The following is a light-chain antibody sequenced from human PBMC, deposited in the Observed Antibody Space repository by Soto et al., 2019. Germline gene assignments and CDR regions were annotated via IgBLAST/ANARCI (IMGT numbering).Light chain of an antibody. J-gene: IGKJ1*01. V-gene: IGKV1-39*01. CDR2: AAS. CDR3: QKSYSTLHK. Sequence: ILLTQSPASLSPSLGDRVTLTCRASQSISSYLTWYQQKPGQAPKLLIYAASSLQSGVPSRFSGSGSGTDFTLTISSLQPEDFAPYYCQKSYSTLHKFGQGTKVDIK. CDR1: QSISSY.